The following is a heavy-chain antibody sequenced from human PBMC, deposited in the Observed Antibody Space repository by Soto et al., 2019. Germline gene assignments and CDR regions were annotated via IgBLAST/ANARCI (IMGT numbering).Heavy chain of an antibody. Sequence: SETLSLTCSVSPAIVTSGENYWSWVRQPPGKRLEWLGYIYDRGVTSYTPALKSRVTLSLYSPNNQVSLKLRSVTAADTAVSLCVRDVSRGYTGKVWGKWTLVTV. V-gene: IGHV4-30-4*08. CDR2: IYDRGVT. J-gene: IGHJ3*01. D-gene: IGHD3-22*01. CDR3: VRDVSRGYTGKV. CDR1: PAIVTSGENY.